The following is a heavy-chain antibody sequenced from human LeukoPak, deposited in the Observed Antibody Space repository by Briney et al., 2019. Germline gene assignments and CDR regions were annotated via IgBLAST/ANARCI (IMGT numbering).Heavy chain of an antibody. CDR3: ARAPYYYDSSGLNRYYFDY. J-gene: IGHJ4*02. V-gene: IGHV1-69*05. CDR2: IIPIFGTA. CDR1: GGTFSSYA. Sequence: SVKVSCMASGGTFSSYAISWVRQAPGQGLEWMGGIIPIFGTANYAQKFQGRVTITTDESTSTAYMELSSLRSEDTAVYYCARAPYYYDSSGLNRYYFDYWGQGTLVTVSS. D-gene: IGHD3-22*01.